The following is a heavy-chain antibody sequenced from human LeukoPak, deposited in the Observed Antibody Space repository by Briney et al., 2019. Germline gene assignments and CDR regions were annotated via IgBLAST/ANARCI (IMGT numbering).Heavy chain of an antibody. CDR3: ARGPLVRGVIIRERVRFDY. Sequence: ASVKVSCKASGYTFTSYYRHWVRQAPGQGLEWMGIINPSGGSTSYAQKFQGRVTMTRDTSTSTVYMELSSLRSEDTAVYYCARGPLVRGVIIRERVRFDYWGQGTLVTVSS. CDR2: INPSGGST. CDR1: GYTFTSYY. J-gene: IGHJ4*02. D-gene: IGHD3-10*01. V-gene: IGHV1-46*01.